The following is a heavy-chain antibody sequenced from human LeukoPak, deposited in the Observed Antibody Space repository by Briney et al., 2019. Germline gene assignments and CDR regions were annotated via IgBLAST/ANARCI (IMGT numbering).Heavy chain of an antibody. J-gene: IGHJ4*02. CDR2: IYYSGST. Sequence: PSETLSLTCTVSGGSISSSSYYWGWIRQPPGKGLEWIGSIYYSGSTYYNPSLKSRVTISVDTSKNQFSLKLSSVTAADTAVYYCARQYSSAWYSADYWGQGTLVTVSS. V-gene: IGHV4-39*01. D-gene: IGHD6-19*01. CDR3: ARQYSSAWYSADY. CDR1: GGSISSSSYY.